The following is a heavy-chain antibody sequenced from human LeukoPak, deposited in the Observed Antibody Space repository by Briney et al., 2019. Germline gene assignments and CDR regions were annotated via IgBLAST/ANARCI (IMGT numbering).Heavy chain of an antibody. V-gene: IGHV3-48*03. J-gene: IGHJ4*02. D-gene: IGHD6-13*01. CDR2: ISDSGATM. CDR1: GFTFSNYE. CDR3: ASAGDY. Sequence: PGGSLRLSCAASGFTFSNYEMNWVHQAPGKGQEWISYISDSGATMHYADSVKGRFTISRDNARDSLYLQMNSLRAEDTAVYYCASAGDYWGQGTLVTVSS.